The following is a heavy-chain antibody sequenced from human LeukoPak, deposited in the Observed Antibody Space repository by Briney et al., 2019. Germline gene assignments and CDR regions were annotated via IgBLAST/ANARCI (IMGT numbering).Heavy chain of an antibody. D-gene: IGHD3-10*01. J-gene: IGHJ4*02. CDR3: AKSGKLGGPSEGDY. V-gene: IGHV1-46*01. CDR1: GYTFTSYY. CDR2: INPSGGST. Sequence: ASVKVSCKASGYTFTSYYMHWVRQAPAPGLEWMGIINPSGGSTSYAQKLQGRVTMTTDTSTSTAYMELRILRSDDTAVYYCAKSGKLGGPSEGDYWGQGTLVTVSS.